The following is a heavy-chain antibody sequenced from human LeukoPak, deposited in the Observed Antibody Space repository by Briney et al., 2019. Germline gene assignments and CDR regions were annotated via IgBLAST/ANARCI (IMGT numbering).Heavy chain of an antibody. CDR3: TGNYYGSGSYADFDY. Sequence: QPGGSLRLSCAASGFTFSGSALHWVRQASGKGLEWVGRIRSTANGYATAYAASVKGRFTISRDDSKNTACLQMDSLKTEDTAVYYCTGNYYGSGSYADFDYWGQGTLVTVSS. V-gene: IGHV3-73*01. CDR2: IRSTANGYAT. CDR1: GFTFSGSA. D-gene: IGHD3-10*01. J-gene: IGHJ4*02.